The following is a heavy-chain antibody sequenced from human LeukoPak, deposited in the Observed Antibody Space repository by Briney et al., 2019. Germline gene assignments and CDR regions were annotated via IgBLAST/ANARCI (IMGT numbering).Heavy chain of an antibody. J-gene: IGHJ6*03. CDR1: GFTVRNNY. D-gene: IGHD1-14*01. CDR3: AIRGGGDPITEEDYMDV. V-gene: IGHV3-53*01. Sequence: PGGSLRLSCAASGFTVRNNYMRWVRQAPGKGLEWVSVIYSGGNTYYADSVKGRFIISRDNSKNTLYLQMNSLRVEDTAVYYCAIRGGGDPITEEDYMDVWGKGTTVTVSS. CDR2: IYSGGNT.